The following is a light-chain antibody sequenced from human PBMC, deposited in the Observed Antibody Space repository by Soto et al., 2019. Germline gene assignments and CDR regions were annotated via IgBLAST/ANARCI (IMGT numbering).Light chain of an antibody. CDR1: QSVSSY. CDR3: QQRYNCPLT. CDR2: DAS. V-gene: IGKV3-11*01. J-gene: IGKJ4*01. Sequence: EIVLTQSPATLSLSLGESATLSCRASQSVSSYLAWYQQKPGQGPRLLIYDASNRATGVSARFSGSGYGTDFTRTISSLEPEDVAIYYCQQRYNCPLTFGGGTKGDMK.